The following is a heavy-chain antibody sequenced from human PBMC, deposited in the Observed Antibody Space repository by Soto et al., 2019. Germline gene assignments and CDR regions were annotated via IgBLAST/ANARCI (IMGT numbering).Heavy chain of an antibody. D-gene: IGHD5-18*01. Sequence: ESLKISCKGSGYSFTTYWIGWVRQMPGKGLEWMGFIYPGDSDTRYSPSFQGQVTISADKSISTAYLQWSSLKASDTAMYYCTRRRPWGTVMGDMDVWGQGTTVTVSS. J-gene: IGHJ6*02. CDR2: IYPGDSDT. CDR3: TRRRPWGTVMGDMDV. V-gene: IGHV5-51*01. CDR1: GYSFTTYW.